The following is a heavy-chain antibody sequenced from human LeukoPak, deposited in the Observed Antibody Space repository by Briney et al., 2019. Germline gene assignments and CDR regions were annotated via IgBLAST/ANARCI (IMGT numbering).Heavy chain of an antibody. V-gene: IGHV3-30*02. CDR3: AKDGRECSGETCRSYYYHYGMDV. CDR1: GFAFRSYG. Sequence: GGSLRLSCEASGFAFRSYGMHWGRQAPGKGLEWVAVMSSDGSTKYHSDSVKGRFTISRDNPENTLYLQMNSLRVEDTAVYYCAKDGRECSGETCRSYYYHYGMDVWGQGTTVTVSS. D-gene: IGHD2-15*01. J-gene: IGHJ6*02. CDR2: MSSDGSTK.